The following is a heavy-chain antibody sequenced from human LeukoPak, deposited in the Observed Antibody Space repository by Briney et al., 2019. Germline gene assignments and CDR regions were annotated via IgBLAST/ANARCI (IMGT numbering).Heavy chain of an antibody. D-gene: IGHD3-22*01. V-gene: IGHV4-4*07. Sequence: PSETLSLTCTVSGGSISSYYWSWIRQPAGEGLEWIGRIYTSGSTNYNPSLKSRVTMSVDTSKNQFSLKLSSVTAADTAVYYCARDRARRPYYYDSSGPIDYWGQGTLVTVSS. CDR1: GGSISSYY. CDR3: ARDRARRPYYYDSSGPIDY. CDR2: IYTSGST. J-gene: IGHJ4*02.